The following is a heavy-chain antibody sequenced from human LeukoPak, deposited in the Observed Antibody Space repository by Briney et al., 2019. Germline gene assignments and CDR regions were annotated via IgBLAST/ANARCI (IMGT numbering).Heavy chain of an antibody. Sequence: SETLSLTCAVYGGSFSGYYWSWIRQPPGKGLEWIGEINHSGSTNYNPSLKSRVTISVDTSNNQFSLNLNSVTAADTAVYYCAKLGSFHAAVARNYFDCWGQGTLVPVSS. CDR2: INHSGST. V-gene: IGHV4-34*01. J-gene: IGHJ4*02. CDR3: AKLGSFHAAVARNYFDC. CDR1: GGSFSGYY. D-gene: IGHD7-27*01.